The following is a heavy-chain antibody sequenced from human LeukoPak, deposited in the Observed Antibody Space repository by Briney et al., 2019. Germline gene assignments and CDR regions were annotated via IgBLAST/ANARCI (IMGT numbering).Heavy chain of an antibody. CDR3: AKDRVRSSSELRYFDWLLGPFDY. J-gene: IGHJ4*02. CDR2: ISGSGGST. D-gene: IGHD3-9*01. CDR1: GFTFGSYA. Sequence: GGSLRLSCAASGFTFGSYAMSWVRQAPGKGLGWVSAISGSGGSTYYADSVKGRFTISRDNSKNTLYLQMNSLRAEDTAVYYCAKDRVRSSSELRYFDWLLGPFDYWGQGTLVTVSS. V-gene: IGHV3-23*01.